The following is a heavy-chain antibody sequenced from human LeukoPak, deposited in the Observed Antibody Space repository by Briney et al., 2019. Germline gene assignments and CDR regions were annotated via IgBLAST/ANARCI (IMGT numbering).Heavy chain of an antibody. J-gene: IGHJ4*02. V-gene: IGHV3-30*18. CDR2: ISYDGSNK. Sequence: GGSLRLSCAASGFTFSNYGMHWVRQAPGKGLEWVAVISYDGSNKYYADSVKGRFTISRDNSKNTLYLQMNSLRAEDTAVYYCAKGYCSSISCYFDYWGQGTLDTVSS. CDR3: AKGYCSSISCYFDY. CDR1: GFTFSNYG. D-gene: IGHD2-2*01.